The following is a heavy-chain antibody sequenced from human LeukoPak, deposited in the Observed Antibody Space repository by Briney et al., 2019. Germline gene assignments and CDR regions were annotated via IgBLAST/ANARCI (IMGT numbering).Heavy chain of an antibody. Sequence: PGGSLRLSCIASGFSFSNYNINWVRQAPGKGLEWVSSISGSSSHIHYGDSVKGRFTISRDNSKNTLYLQMNSLRAEDTAVYYCANSYGSWGQGTLVTVSS. V-gene: IGHV3-21*01. J-gene: IGHJ4*02. CDR2: ISGSSSHI. CDR1: GFSFSNYN. D-gene: IGHD5-18*01. CDR3: ANSYGS.